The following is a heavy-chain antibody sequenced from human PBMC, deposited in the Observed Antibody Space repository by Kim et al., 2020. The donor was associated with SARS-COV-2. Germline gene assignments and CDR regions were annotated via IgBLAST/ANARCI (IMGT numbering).Heavy chain of an antibody. CDR1: GFTFSSYA. V-gene: IGHV3-23*01. J-gene: IGHJ4*02. CDR3: AKEGGKGNSSNWPKVY. D-gene: IGHD6-13*01. Sequence: GGSLRLSCAASGFTFSSYAMSWVRQAPGKGLEWVSAISGSGGSTYYADSVKGRFTISRDNSKNTLYLQMNSLRAEDTAVYYCAKEGGKGNSSNWPKVYWGQRTLLTLSS. CDR2: ISGSGGST.